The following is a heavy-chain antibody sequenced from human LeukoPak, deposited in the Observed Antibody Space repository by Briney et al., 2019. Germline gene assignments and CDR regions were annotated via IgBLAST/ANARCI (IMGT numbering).Heavy chain of an antibody. J-gene: IGHJ4*02. CDR1: GGSISSGGYY. Sequence: SQTLSLTCTVSGGSISSGGYYWSWIRQPPGKGLEWIAYISDIGSIDYNPSLKSRVTISLDTSKNQFSLKLSSVTAADTAVYYCAGHHPRNTVDFWGQGTLVTVSS. D-gene: IGHD2/OR15-2a*01. CDR3: AGHHPRNTVDF. V-gene: IGHV4-61*08. CDR2: ISDIGSI.